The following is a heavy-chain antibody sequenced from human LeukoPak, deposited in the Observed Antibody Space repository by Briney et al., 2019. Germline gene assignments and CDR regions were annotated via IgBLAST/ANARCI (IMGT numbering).Heavy chain of an antibody. Sequence: GGSLRLSCAASGFTVSSNYMSWVRQAPGKGLEWVSVIYSGGNTYYADSVKGRFTISRDNSKNTLYLQMNSLRAEDTAVYYCARAGNHYYGSGSSDYWGQGTLVTVSS. CDR3: ARAGNHYYGSGSSDY. V-gene: IGHV3-53*01. CDR1: GFTVSSNY. J-gene: IGHJ4*02. D-gene: IGHD3-10*01. CDR2: IYSGGNT.